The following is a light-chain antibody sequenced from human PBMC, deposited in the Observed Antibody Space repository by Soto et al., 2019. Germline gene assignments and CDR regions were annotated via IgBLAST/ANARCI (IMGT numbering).Light chain of an antibody. J-gene: IGKJ2*01. CDR2: GAS. Sequence: ETVLTQSPGTLSLSPGERVTLSCRASQSVSSSYLAWYQQKPGQAPRLLIYGASSRATGIPDRFSGSGSGTDFTLTISILEPEDFAVYYCQQYGSSPYTFGQGTKLEIK. V-gene: IGKV3-20*01. CDR3: QQYGSSPYT. CDR1: QSVSSSY.